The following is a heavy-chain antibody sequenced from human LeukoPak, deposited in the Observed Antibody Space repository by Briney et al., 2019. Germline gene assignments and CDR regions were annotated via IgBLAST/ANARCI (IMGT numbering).Heavy chain of an antibody. Sequence: ASVKVSCKASGYTFTSYDINWVRQATGQGLEWMGWMNPNSGNTDYAQKFQGRVTMTRNTSISTAYMELSSLRSEDTAVYYCARLNTVTNFDYWGQGTLVTVSS. D-gene: IGHD4-17*01. CDR2: MNPNSGNT. CDR1: GYTFTSYD. CDR3: ARLNTVTNFDY. V-gene: IGHV1-8*01. J-gene: IGHJ4*02.